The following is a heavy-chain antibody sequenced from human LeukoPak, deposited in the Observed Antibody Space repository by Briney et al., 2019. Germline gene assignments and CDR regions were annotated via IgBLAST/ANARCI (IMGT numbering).Heavy chain of an antibody. Sequence: TGGSLRVSCAASGFTFSAYALSWVRQAPGKGLEWVSAISGTAASTYYADSVKGRFTISRDNSKSTLYLQMNSLRAEDTAIYYCAKGVRFLDWWVLDYWGQGSLVTVSS. CDR3: AKGVRFLDWWVLDY. CDR1: GFTFSAYA. CDR2: ISGTAAST. V-gene: IGHV3-23*01. J-gene: IGHJ4*02. D-gene: IGHD3-9*01.